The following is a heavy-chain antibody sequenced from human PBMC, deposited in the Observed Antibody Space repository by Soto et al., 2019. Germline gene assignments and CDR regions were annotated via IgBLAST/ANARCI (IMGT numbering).Heavy chain of an antibody. Sequence: QVQLVQSGAEVKKPGASVKVSCKASGYTFTSYGISWVRQAPGQGLEWMGWISAYNGNTNYAQKLQGRVTMTTDTSRSTAYMELRSLRSDVTAVYYCARVYRITMVRGELSEYWGQGTLVTVSS. V-gene: IGHV1-18*01. CDR3: ARVYRITMVRGELSEY. D-gene: IGHD3-10*01. J-gene: IGHJ4*02. CDR2: ISAYNGNT. CDR1: GYTFTSYG.